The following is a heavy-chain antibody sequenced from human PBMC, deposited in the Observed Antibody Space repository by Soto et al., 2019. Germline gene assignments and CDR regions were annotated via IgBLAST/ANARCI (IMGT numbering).Heavy chain of an antibody. Sequence: PSETLSLTCTVSGGSISSYYWSWIRQPPGRGLEWIGYIYYSGSTNYNPSLKSRVTISVDTSKNQFSLKLSSVTAADTAVYYCARTHYDSSGHDYWGQGTLVTVS. CDR2: IYYSGST. CDR3: ARTHYDSSGHDY. J-gene: IGHJ4*02. CDR1: GGSISSYY. D-gene: IGHD3-22*01. V-gene: IGHV4-59*01.